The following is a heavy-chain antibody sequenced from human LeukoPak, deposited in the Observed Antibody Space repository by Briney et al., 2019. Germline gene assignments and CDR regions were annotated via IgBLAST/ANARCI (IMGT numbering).Heavy chain of an antibody. CDR3: ASETVTTPSDY. CDR1: GGFNSSYY. CDR2: IYTSGST. J-gene: IGHJ4*02. V-gene: IGHV4-4*07. Sequence: SQTLSLTCTVSGGFNSSYYWSWLRQPAGKGLEWIGRIYTSGSTNYNPSLKSRVTISVDKSKNQFSQKLSSVTAADTAVYYCASETVTTPSDYWGQGTLVTVS. D-gene: IGHD4-11*01.